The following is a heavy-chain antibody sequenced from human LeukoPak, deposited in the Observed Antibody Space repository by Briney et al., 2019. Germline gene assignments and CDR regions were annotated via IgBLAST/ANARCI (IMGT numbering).Heavy chain of an antibody. D-gene: IGHD4-23*01. CDR3: ARDRGGNEFDY. CDR1: GFTFSNYG. J-gene: IGHJ4*02. V-gene: IGHV3-30*03. CDR2: ISYDGNNN. Sequence: GGSLRLSCTASGFTFSNYGMHWVRQAPGKGLEWMATISYDGNNNYYTYSVEGRFTVSRDNSKNTLYLQMNSLRGEDTGVYYCARDRGGNEFDYWGQGTLVTVSS.